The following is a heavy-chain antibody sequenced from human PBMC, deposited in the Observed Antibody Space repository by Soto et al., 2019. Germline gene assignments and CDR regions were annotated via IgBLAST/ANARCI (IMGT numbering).Heavy chain of an antibody. CDR1: GGSVSSGSYY. J-gene: IGHJ4*02. CDR2: IYYSGST. D-gene: IGHD3-16*01. Sequence: LSETLSLTCTVSGGSVSSGSYYWSWIRQPPGKGLEWIGYIYYSGSTNYNPSLKSRVTISVDTSKNQFSLKLSSVTAADTAVYYCARARRLGFDYWGQGTLVPVSS. V-gene: IGHV4-61*01. CDR3: ARARRLGFDY.